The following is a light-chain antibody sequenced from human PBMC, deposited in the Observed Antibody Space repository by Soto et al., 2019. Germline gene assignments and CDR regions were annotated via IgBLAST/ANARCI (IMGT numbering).Light chain of an antibody. CDR3: LQVSSFTRT. J-gene: IGKJ1*01. Sequence: DIQMTQSPSSLSAVVGDRVTITCRASRGIGDRLAWFQQKPGKAPQFLIQTASNLQSGVPSRFSGSGSGTEFILSINSLQPEEIATYYCLQVSSFTRTFGQGTKVEIK. CDR1: RGIGDR. V-gene: IGKV1-12*01. CDR2: TAS.